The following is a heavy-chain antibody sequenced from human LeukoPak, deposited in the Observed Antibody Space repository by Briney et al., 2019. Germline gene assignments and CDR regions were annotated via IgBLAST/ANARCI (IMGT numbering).Heavy chain of an antibody. V-gene: IGHV3-30*02. CDR3: AKDLVSVAGNEY. Sequence: GGSLRLSCAASGFTFSSYGMHWVRQAPGKGLEWVVFIRYDGSNKYYADSVKGRFTISRDNSKNTLYLQMNSLRAEDRAVYYCAKDLVSVAGNEYWGQGTLVTVSS. CDR1: GFTFSSYG. CDR2: IRYDGSNK. D-gene: IGHD6-19*01. J-gene: IGHJ4*02.